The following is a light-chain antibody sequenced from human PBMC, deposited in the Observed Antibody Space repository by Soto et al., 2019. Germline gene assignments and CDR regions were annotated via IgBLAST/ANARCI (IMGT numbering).Light chain of an antibody. J-gene: IGLJ2*01. Sequence: QSALTQPASVSGSPGQSITISCTGTSSDVGSYNLVSWYQQHPGKAPKLMIYEGSKRPSGVSNRFSGSKSGNTASLPISGLQAEDEAAYYCCSYAGSSTLVFGGGTKLTVL. CDR1: SSDVGSYNL. CDR2: EGS. CDR3: CSYAGSSTLV. V-gene: IGLV2-23*01.